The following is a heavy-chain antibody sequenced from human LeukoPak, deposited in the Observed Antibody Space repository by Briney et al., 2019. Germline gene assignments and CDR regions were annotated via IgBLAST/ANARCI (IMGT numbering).Heavy chain of an antibody. CDR3: ASGRVDILATIGPPFDY. V-gene: IGHV1-69*05. Sequence: ASVKVSCKASEGTFSSYAISWVRQAPGQGLEWMGGIIPIFGTANYAQKFQGRVTITTDESTSTAYMELSSLRSEDTAVYYCASGRVDILATIGPPFDYWGQGTLVTVSS. CDR1: EGTFSSYA. J-gene: IGHJ4*02. CDR2: IIPIFGTA. D-gene: IGHD5-12*01.